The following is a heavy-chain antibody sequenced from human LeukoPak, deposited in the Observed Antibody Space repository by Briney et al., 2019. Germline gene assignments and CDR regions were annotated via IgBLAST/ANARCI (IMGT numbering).Heavy chain of an antibody. CDR3: ARGLCGGDCYDY. D-gene: IGHD2-21*01. V-gene: IGHV3-21*01. J-gene: IGHJ4*02. CDR2: ISDTSSYI. CDR1: GFTFSNYH. Sequence: GGSLRLSCAASGFTFSNYHINWIRQAPGKGLEWVSSISDTSSYIYYADSVKGRFTISRDNAKNSLYLQMNSLRAEDTAVYYCARGLCGGDCYDYWGQGTLVTVSS.